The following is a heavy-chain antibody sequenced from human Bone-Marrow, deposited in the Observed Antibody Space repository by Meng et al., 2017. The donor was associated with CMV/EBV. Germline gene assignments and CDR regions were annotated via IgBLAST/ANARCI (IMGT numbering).Heavy chain of an antibody. CDR2: ISWNSRNV. J-gene: IGHJ6*02. Sequence: GGSLRLSCAASGFTFDDYAMHWVRQAPGKGLEWVSGISWNSRNVGYADSVKGRFTISRDNARNSLYLQMNSLRAEDAALYYCAKDITMVRGVITMPYSYYYGMDVWGQGTTVTVSS. D-gene: IGHD3-10*01. CDR3: AKDITMVRGVITMPYSYYYGMDV. CDR1: GFTFDDYA. V-gene: IGHV3-9*01.